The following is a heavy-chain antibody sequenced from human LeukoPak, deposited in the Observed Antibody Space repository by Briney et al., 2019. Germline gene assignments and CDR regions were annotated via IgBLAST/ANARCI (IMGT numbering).Heavy chain of an antibody. J-gene: IGHJ3*02. CDR3: ARAGGWLQSDNAFDI. Sequence: PSQTLSLTCAVSGGSISSGGYSWSWIRQPPGKGLEWIGYIYHSGSTYYNPSLKSRVTISVDTSKNQFSLKLSSVTAADTAVYYCARAGGWLQSDNAFDIWGQGTMVTVSS. V-gene: IGHV4-30-2*01. CDR1: GGSISSGGYS. CDR2: IYHSGST. D-gene: IGHD5-24*01.